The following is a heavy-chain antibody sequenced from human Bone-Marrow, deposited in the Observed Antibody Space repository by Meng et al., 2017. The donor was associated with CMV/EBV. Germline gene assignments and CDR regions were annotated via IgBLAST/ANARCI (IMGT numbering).Heavy chain of an antibody. CDR2: ISSSSSYI. CDR3: ARVGYCSSTSCSSHFDY. D-gene: IGHD2-2*01. J-gene: IGHJ4*02. Sequence: GGSLRLSCAASGFTFSDYSMNWVRQAPGKGLEWVSSISSSSSYIYYADSVKGRFTISRDNAKNSLYLQMNSLRAEDTAVYYCARVGYCSSTSCSSHFDYWGQGTLVTVSS. CDR1: GFTFSDYS. V-gene: IGHV3-21*01.